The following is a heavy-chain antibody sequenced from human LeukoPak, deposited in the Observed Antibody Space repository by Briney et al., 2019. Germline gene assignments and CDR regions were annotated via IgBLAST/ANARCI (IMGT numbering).Heavy chain of an antibody. J-gene: IGHJ5*02. D-gene: IGHD3-22*01. CDR1: GFILNNYG. V-gene: IGHV3-23*01. Sequence: GGSLILSCAASGFILNNYGLIWVRQDPGKGLEWVSAISNDGGGTQYADFVEGRFTISRDNSKNTLFLQMSSLRAEDTALYYCAKGSSGYFADLWGQGTLVTVSS. CDR3: AKGSSGYFADL. CDR2: ISNDGGGT.